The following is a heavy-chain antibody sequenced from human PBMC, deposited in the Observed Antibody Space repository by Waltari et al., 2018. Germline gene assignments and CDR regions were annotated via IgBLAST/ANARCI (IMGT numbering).Heavy chain of an antibody. CDR2: SIAIFGTA. J-gene: IGHJ4*02. CDR3: ARSPYSGYDDPLIDY. CDR1: GGTFSSYA. D-gene: IGHD5-12*01. Sequence: QVQLVQSGAEVKKPGSSVKVSCKASGGTFSSYAISWVRQAPGQGLEWMRGSIAIFGTANYAQKCQGRVTITTDESTSTAYMELSSLRSEDTAVYYCARSPYSGYDDPLIDYWGQGTLVTVSS. V-gene: IGHV1-69*05.